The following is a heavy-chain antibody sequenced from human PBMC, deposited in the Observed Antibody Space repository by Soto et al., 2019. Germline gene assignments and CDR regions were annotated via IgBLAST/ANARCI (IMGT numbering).Heavy chain of an antibody. CDR2: ISGSGGST. V-gene: IGHV3-23*01. J-gene: IGHJ4*02. Sequence: PGGSLRLSCAASGFTFSSYAMSWVRLAPGKGLEWVSAISGSGGSTYYADSVKGRFTISRDNSKNTLYLQMNSLRAEDTAVYYCVKVRSPYYYHSSGYHFDYWGQGT. D-gene: IGHD3-22*01. CDR1: GFTFSSYA. CDR3: VKVRSPYYYHSSGYHFDY.